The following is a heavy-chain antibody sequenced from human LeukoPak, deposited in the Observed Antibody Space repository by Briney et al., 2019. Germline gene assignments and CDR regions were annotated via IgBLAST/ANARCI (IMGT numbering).Heavy chain of an antibody. V-gene: IGHV1-24*01. CDR3: ATAVRRRYFDWSCAFDI. CDR2: FHPEDGET. J-gene: IGHJ3*02. Sequence: ASVKVSCKVSGYTLTELSMHWVRQAPGKGLEWMGGFHPEDGETIYAQKFQGRVTMTEDTSTDTAYMELSGLRSEDTAVYYCATAVRRRYFDWSCAFDIWGRGTMVTVSS. CDR1: GYTLTELS. D-gene: IGHD3-9*01.